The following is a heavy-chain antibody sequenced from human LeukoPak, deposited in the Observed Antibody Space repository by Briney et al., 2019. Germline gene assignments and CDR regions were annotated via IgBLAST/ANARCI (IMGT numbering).Heavy chain of an antibody. CDR2: IRSKANNYAT. D-gene: IGHD1-26*01. CDR1: GSTFSGST. V-gene: IGHV3-73*01. Sequence: SGGSLRLSCAASGSTFSGSTMHWVRQASGKGLEWVGRIRSKANNYATAYATSVKGRFTLSRDDSKNTAYLQMNSLKTEDTAVYYCIRGAASGSYYGFDVWGQGATVTVSS. J-gene: IGHJ6*02. CDR3: IRGAASGSYYGFDV.